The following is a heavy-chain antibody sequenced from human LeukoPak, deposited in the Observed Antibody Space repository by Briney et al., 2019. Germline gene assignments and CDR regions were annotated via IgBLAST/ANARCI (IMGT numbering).Heavy chain of an antibody. D-gene: IGHD3-10*01. J-gene: IGHJ6*03. V-gene: IGHV4-39*07. CDR3: ARERRSGIPSYYYMDV. CDR2: IYYSGST. Sequence: SETLSLTCTVSGGSISSSSYYSGWIRQPPGKGLEWIGSIYYSGSTNYNPSLKSRVTMSVHTSKNQFSLKLSSVTAADTAVYYCARERRSGIPSYYYMDVWGKGTTVTAS. CDR1: GGSISSSSYY.